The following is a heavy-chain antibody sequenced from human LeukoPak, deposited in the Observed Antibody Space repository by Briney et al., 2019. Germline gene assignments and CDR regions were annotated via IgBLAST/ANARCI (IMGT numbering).Heavy chain of an antibody. CDR2: ISSSGSTI. Sequence: GGSLRLSCAASGFTFSDYYMSWIRQAPGKGLEWVSYISSSGSTIYYADSVKGRFTISRDNAKNSLYLQMNSLRAEDTAVYYCARALVVVTAPFDYWGQGTLVTVSS. CDR1: GFTFSDYY. CDR3: ARALVVVTAPFDY. D-gene: IGHD2-21*02. V-gene: IGHV3-11*01. J-gene: IGHJ4*02.